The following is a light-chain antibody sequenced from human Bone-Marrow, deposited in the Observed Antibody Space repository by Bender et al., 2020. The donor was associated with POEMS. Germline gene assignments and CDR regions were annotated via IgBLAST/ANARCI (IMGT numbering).Light chain of an antibody. Sequence: QSALTQPASVSGSPGQSITISCTGTTSDVGTYNLVSWYQQHPGKAPKLIIYAVNNRPSGISHRFSVSKSGNTASLTISGLRAEDEADYYCSSYTSTNTLVFGSGTKVTVL. CDR2: AVN. CDR3: SSYTSTNTLV. V-gene: IGLV2-14*02. CDR1: TSDVGTYNL. J-gene: IGLJ1*01.